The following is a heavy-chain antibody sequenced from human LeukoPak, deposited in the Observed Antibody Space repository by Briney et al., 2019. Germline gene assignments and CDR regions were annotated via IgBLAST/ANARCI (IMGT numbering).Heavy chain of an antibody. D-gene: IGHD2-2*01. CDR3: ATEGGYCYSTACCKYFQH. CDR2: IYSDGSST. J-gene: IGHJ1*01. V-gene: IGHV3-74*01. CDR1: GFTFSNYW. Sequence: GGSLRLSCAASGFTFSNYWMHWVRQAPGKGLVWVSRIYSDGSSTTYADSVEGRFTISRDNAKNTLYLQMNGLRAEDTAVYYCATEGGYCYSTACCKYFQHWGQGTLVTVSS.